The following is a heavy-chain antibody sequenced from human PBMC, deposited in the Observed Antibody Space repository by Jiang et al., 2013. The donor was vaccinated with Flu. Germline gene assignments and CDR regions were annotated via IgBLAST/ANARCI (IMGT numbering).Heavy chain of an antibody. Sequence: GSLKLSCAASGFTFSGSAMHWVRQASGKGLEWVGRIRSKANSYATAYAASVKGRFTISRDDSKNTAYLQMNSLKTEDTAVYYCTREDIVVVPAAMLGYYYYYGMDVWGQGTTVTVSS. CDR2: IRSKANSYAT. D-gene: IGHD2-2*01. V-gene: IGHV3-73*01. J-gene: IGHJ6*02. CDR3: TREDIVVVPAAMLGYYYYYGMDV. CDR1: GFTFSGSA.